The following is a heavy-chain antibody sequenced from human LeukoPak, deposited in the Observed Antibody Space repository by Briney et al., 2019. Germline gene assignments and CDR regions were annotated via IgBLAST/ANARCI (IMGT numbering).Heavy chain of an antibody. CDR1: GYTFTSYG. Sequence: GASVKVSCKASGYTFTSYGISWVRRAPGQGLEWMGWISAYNGNTNYAQKLQGRVTMTTDTSTSTAYMELKSLRSDDTAVYYCARTSQSYELLSGSDLGYWGQGTLVTVSS. CDR2: ISAYNGNT. D-gene: IGHD3/OR15-3a*01. V-gene: IGHV1-18*01. J-gene: IGHJ4*02. CDR3: ARTSQSYELLSGSDLGY.